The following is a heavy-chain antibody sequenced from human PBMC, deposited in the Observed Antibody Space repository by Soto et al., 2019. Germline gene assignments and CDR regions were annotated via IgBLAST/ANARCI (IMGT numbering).Heavy chain of an antibody. D-gene: IGHD4-17*01. CDR1: GGSFRCYY. V-gene: IGHV4-34*01. J-gene: IGHJ6*02. Sequence: PSETLSGSCTVYGGSFRCYYWSWIRQPPGKVLEWIGEINHSGSTNYNPSLKSRVTISVDTSKNHFSLKLSSLTAADTAVYYCSRGNPTMTTVTIAYYYYYGKDVWGQRTTDTVSS. CDR2: INHSGST. CDR3: SRGNPTMTTVTIAYYYYYGKDV.